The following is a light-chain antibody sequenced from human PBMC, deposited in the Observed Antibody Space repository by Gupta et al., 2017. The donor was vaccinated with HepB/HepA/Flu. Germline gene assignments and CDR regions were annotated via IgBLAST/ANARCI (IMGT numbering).Light chain of an antibody. Sequence: EVVLTQSPDTMSLSPGERATLSCRPSQSVSSSFLAWYQQKPGQAPRLLIYASSIRATGIPDRFSRSGSGTDFTLTINGLEPEDFAVYYCQQYGNSPRTFGQGTTVEIK. J-gene: IGKJ1*01. CDR3: QQYGNSPRT. V-gene: IGKV3-20*01. CDR2: ASS. CDR1: QSVSSSF.